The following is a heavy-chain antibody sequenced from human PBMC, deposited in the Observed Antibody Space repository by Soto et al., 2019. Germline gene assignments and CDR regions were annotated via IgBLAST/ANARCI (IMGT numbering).Heavy chain of an antibody. CDR2: FDPEDGET. D-gene: IGHD5-12*01. V-gene: IGHV1-24*01. CDR3: ATVGRSGYDLCFDY. CDR1: GYTLTELS. Sequence: ASVKVSCKVSGYTLTELSMHWVRQAPGKGLEWMGGFDPEDGETIYAQKFQGRVTMTEDTSTDTAYMELSSLRSEDTAVYYCATVGRSGYDLCFDYWGQGTLVTVSS. J-gene: IGHJ4*02.